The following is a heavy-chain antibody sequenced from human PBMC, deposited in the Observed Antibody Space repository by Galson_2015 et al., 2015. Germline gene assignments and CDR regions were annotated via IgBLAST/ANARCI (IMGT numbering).Heavy chain of an antibody. CDR2: INPNSGGT. CDR1: GYTFTGYY. Sequence: SVKVSCKASGYTFTGYYMHWVRQAPGQGLEWMGWINPNSGGTNYAQKFQGWVTMTRDTSISTAYMELSRLRSDDTAVYYCARGIICGGSHTLCAFDIWGQGTMVTVSS. V-gene: IGHV1-2*04. CDR3: ARGIICGGSHTLCAFDI. J-gene: IGHJ3*02. D-gene: IGHD2-15*01.